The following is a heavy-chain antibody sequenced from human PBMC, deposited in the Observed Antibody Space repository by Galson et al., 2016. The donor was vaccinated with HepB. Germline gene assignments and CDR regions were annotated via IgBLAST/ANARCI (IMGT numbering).Heavy chain of an antibody. Sequence: SETLSLTCTVSGGSITSTSHYWGWIRQPPGKGLEWIGGIYFSGNTYYNPSLRTRVIMSVDTSKNQFSLKLSSVTAADTALYYCARRLSGPNWFDPWGQGTLVTVSS. CDR1: GGSITSTSHY. D-gene: IGHD5-12*01. J-gene: IGHJ5*02. V-gene: IGHV4-39*01. CDR2: IYFSGNT. CDR3: ARRLSGPNWFDP.